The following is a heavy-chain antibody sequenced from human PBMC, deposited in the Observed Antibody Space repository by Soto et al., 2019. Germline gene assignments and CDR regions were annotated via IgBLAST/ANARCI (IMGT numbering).Heavy chain of an antibody. D-gene: IGHD1-1*01. CDR3: TSRPYNWNASYYGMDV. Sequence: PGGSLRLSCAASGFTFSGCAMHWVRQASGKGLEWVGRIRSKANSYATAYAASVKGRFTISRDDSKNTAYLQMNSLKTEDTAVYYCTSRPYNWNASYYGMDVWGQGTTVTVSS. CDR1: GFTFSGCA. V-gene: IGHV3-73*01. CDR2: IRSKANSYAT. J-gene: IGHJ6*02.